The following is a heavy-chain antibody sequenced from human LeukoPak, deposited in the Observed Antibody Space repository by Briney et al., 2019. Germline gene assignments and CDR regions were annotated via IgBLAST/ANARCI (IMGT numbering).Heavy chain of an antibody. D-gene: IGHD4-11*01. CDR2: IRDNGGIT. CDR3: VRSPFSNGY. J-gene: IGHJ4*02. Sequence: GGSLRLSCAVSGFTLSSYAMNWVRQAPGKGLEWVSTIRDNGGITYYADSVKGRLTISRDNSKNTLYLQMNSLRAEDTAVYYCVRSPFSNGYWGQGTLVTVSS. CDR1: GFTLSSYA. V-gene: IGHV3-23*01.